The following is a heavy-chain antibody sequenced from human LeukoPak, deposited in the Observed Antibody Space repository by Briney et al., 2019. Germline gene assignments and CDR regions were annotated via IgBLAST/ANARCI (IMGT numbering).Heavy chain of an antibody. D-gene: IGHD5-12*01. CDR1: GFTINNIY. J-gene: IGHJ4*02. V-gene: IGHV3-53*01. CDR3: VRGRGYITDF. CDR2: ISADGTP. Sequence: GGSLRLSCTASGFTINNIYMHWIRQAPGKGLEWVPVISADGTPRYADSVKGRFTMSRDSPKNTLFLQMNNLRADDTAVYYCVRGRGYITDFWGQGTLVTVSS.